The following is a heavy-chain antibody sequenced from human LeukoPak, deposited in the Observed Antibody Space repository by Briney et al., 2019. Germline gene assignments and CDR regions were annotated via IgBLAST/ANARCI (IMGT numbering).Heavy chain of an antibody. Sequence: SETLSLTCTVSGGSICSSSHYWDWIRQPPGKGLEWIGSIYYSGSTYYNPSLKSRVTFSVDTSKNQFSLKLNSVTAADTAVYYCARGGDYGDLRYFDYWGQGTLVTVSS. CDR1: GGSICSSSHY. CDR3: ARGGDYGDLRYFDY. V-gene: IGHV4-39*07. CDR2: IYYSGST. D-gene: IGHD4-17*01. J-gene: IGHJ4*02.